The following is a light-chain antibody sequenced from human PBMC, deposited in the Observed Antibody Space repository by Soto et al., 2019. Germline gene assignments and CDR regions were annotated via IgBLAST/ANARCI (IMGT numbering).Light chain of an antibody. Sequence: EIVLTQSPGTLSLSPGERATLSCRASQSVSSSYLAWYQQKPGQAPRILIYGASSRATGIPDRFSGSGSGTDFTLTIRRLEPEDFAVYYCQQCGSSPGTFGQGTQLGIK. J-gene: IGKJ2*02. CDR1: QSVSSSY. CDR3: QQCGSSPGT. V-gene: IGKV3-20*01. CDR2: GAS.